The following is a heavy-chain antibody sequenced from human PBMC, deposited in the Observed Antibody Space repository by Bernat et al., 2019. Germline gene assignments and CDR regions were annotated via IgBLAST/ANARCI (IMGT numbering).Heavy chain of an antibody. D-gene: IGHD1-26*01. CDR1: GCTFSAYS. Sequence: QVQLVGPGGGLVKPGGSLRLSCAATGCTFSAYSMSWIRRAPGKGREGVSYISSNSSYTNSADSVKGRFTTTGDNAKNALYLQMSSMRAEETAVYYCARDGIGCVEWELLPAFDIWGQGTMVTVSS. V-gene: IGHV3-11*06. CDR2: ISSNSSYT. J-gene: IGHJ3*02. CDR3: ARDGIGCVEWELLPAFDI.